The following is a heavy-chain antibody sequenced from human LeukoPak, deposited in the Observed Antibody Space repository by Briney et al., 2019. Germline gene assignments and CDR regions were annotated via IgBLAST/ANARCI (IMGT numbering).Heavy chain of an antibody. V-gene: IGHV1-18*04. CDR2: ISAYNGNT. CDR3: AFYCSSTSCYDADFDY. J-gene: IGHJ4*02. CDR1: GYTFTSYG. Sequence: ASVKVSCKASGYTFTSYGISWVRQAPGQGLEWMGWISAYNGNTNYAQKLQGRVTMTTDTSTSTVYMELRSLRSDDTAVYYCAFYCSSTSCYDADFDYWGQGTLVTVSS. D-gene: IGHD2-2*01.